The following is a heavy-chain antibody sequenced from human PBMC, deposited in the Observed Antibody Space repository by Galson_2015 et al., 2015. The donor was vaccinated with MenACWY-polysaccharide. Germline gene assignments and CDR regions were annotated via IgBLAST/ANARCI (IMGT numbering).Heavy chain of an antibody. J-gene: IGHJ4*02. CDR3: AKAAPPITFGGVIGY. V-gene: IGHV3-48*02. Sequence: SLRLSCAASGFTFSSYSMNWVRQAPGKGLEWVSYISSSSSTIYYADSVKGRFTISRDNAKNSLYLQMNSLRDEDTAVYYCAKAAPPITFGGVIGYWGQGTLVTVSS. CDR1: GFTFSSYS. CDR2: ISSSSSTI. D-gene: IGHD3-16*01.